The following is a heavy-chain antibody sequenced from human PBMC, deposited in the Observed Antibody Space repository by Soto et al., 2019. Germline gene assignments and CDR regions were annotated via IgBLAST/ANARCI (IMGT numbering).Heavy chain of an antibody. D-gene: IGHD3-16*02. Sequence: GGSLRLSCAASGFTFSSHWMSWVRQAPGKGLEWLASIKQDGSEKHYVDSVKGRFTISRDNAKNSLYLQMNSLRVEDTAVYYRARVYYDYIWGSYPLVYWGQGTLVNVSS. CDR3: ARVYYDYIWGSYPLVY. J-gene: IGHJ4*02. V-gene: IGHV3-7*01. CDR1: GFTFSSHW. CDR2: IKQDGSEK.